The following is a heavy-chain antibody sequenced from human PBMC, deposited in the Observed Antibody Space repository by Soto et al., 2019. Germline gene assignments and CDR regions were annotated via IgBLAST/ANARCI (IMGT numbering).Heavy chain of an antibody. J-gene: IGHJ6*02. CDR1: GVSVSSGSYY. CDR2: IYYSGST. CDR3: AREVRYFDSYGMDV. V-gene: IGHV4-61*01. Sequence: ETLSLTCPVSGVSVSSGSYYWSWIRQPPGKGLEWIGYIYYSGSTNYNPSLKSRVTISVDTSKNQFSLKLSSVTAADTAVYYCAREVRYFDSYGMDVWGQGNTVTVS. D-gene: IGHD3-9*01.